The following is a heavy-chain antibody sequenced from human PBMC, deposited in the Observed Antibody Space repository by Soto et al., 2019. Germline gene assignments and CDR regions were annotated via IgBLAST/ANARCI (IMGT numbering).Heavy chain of an antibody. V-gene: IGHV4-31*03. J-gene: IGHJ4*02. CDR3: TRWVGQRLYYCDY. CDR1: GGSISSGGYF. D-gene: IGHD3-16*01. CDR2: MYFGGNT. Sequence: SETLSLTCSVSGGSISSGGYFWSWVRQHPGKGLEWIGYMYFGGNTNYNPSLKSRVTMSADASKNQFSLKLSAVTAADTAVYYCTRWVGQRLYYCDYWGQGTLVTVSS.